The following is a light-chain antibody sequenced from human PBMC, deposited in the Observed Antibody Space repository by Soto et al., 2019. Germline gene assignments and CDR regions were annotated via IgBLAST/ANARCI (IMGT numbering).Light chain of an antibody. CDR1: QTVAYTS. CDR2: GTS. CDR3: QQYVTTPRT. Sequence: EIVLTQSPGILSLSPGARATLSCRASQTVAYTSLAWYQQRPGQAPRLLIYGTSTSATGAPDMFIGSGSGTSFTLNISRLEPEDFAVYYCQQYVTTPRTFGQGNKVE. J-gene: IGKJ1*01. V-gene: IGKV3-20*01.